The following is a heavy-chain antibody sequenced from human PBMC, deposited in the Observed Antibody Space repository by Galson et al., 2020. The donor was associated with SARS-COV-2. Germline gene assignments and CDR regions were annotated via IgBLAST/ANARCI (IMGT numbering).Heavy chain of an antibody. D-gene: IGHD1-26*01. CDR2: INSDGNIT. V-gene: IGHV3-74*01. CDR3: TATRAY. J-gene: IGHJ4*02. CDR1: GFTFSSYS. Sequence: GGYLRLSCAASGFTFSSYSMNWVRQAPGKGLEWVSRINSDGNITSYADSVKGRFTISRDNAKNTLYLQMNSLSVEDTAVYYCTATRAYWGQGTLVTVSS.